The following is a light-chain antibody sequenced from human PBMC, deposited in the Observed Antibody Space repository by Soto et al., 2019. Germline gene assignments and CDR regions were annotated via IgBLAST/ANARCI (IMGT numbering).Light chain of an antibody. J-gene: IGKJ3*01. V-gene: IGKV4-1*01. CDR3: QQYYSSPFT. CDR1: QSILYSTNNNNY. Sequence: DIVMTQSPDSLAVSLGERATINCKSSQSILYSTNNNNYLAWYQQRPGQPPRLLIHWASTRESGVPDRFSGRGSGADFTLTHSSLQAEDLAVYYCQQYYSSPFTFGPGTKVDIK. CDR2: WAS.